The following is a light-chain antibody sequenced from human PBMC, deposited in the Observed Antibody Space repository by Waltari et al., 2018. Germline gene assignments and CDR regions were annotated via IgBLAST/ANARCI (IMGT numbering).Light chain of an antibody. CDR3: QQYFSGHT. Sequence: DIVMTQSPDSLAVSLGERATINCKSSHSVLETSANKNYLDWYQQRPGQSPKMLLYWASVREAGVPERLSASGSGTDFTLTINSLQAEDVAVYFCQQYFSGHTFGQGTKLEIK. J-gene: IGKJ2*01. V-gene: IGKV4-1*01. CDR2: WAS. CDR1: HSVLETSANKNY.